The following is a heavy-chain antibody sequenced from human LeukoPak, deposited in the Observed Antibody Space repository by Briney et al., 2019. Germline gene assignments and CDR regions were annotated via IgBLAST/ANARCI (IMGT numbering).Heavy chain of an antibody. Sequence: ASVKVSFKSSVYTFTSYGISWVRQAPGQGGEWMGWISAYNGNTNYAQKLQGRVTITTDTSTSTAYMELRSLRSDDTAVYYCAREIQLWLGVGYFDYWGQGTLVTVSS. V-gene: IGHV1-18*01. CDR2: ISAYNGNT. CDR1: VYTFTSYG. J-gene: IGHJ4*02. D-gene: IGHD5-18*01. CDR3: AREIQLWLGVGYFDY.